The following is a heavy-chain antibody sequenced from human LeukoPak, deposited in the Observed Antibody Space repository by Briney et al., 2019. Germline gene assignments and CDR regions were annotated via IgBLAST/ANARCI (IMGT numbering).Heavy chain of an antibody. CDR3: VKAASGSYSVSDY. CDR1: GFTFSSYA. J-gene: IGHJ4*02. Sequence: GGSLRLSCAASGFTFSSYAISWVRQAPGKGLEWVSAISGSGGSTYYADSVKGRFTISRDNSKNTLYLQMNSLRAEDTAVYYCVKAASGSYSVSDYWGQGTLVTVSS. V-gene: IGHV3-23*01. D-gene: IGHD1-26*01. CDR2: ISGSGGST.